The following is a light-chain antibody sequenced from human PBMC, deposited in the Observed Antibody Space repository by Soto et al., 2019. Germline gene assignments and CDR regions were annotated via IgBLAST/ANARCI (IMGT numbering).Light chain of an antibody. CDR2: SNN. J-gene: IGLJ1*01. V-gene: IGLV1-47*02. CDR1: SSNIGSNY. CDR3: AAWDDSVTGYV. Sequence: QSVLTQPPSASGTPGQRVTISCFGSSSNIGSNYVYWYQQLPGTAPKLLIYSNNQRPSGVPDRFSGSKSGTSASLAISGRRSEDEADYYCAAWDDSVTGYVFGTGTKLTVL.